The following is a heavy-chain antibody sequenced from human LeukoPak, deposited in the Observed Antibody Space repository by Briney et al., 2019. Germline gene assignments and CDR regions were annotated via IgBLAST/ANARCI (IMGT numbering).Heavy chain of an antibody. J-gene: IGHJ3*02. CDR1: GFTFSSYS. CDR3: ARDRNGYSYGYPRRAAFDI. V-gene: IGHV3-21*01. CDR2: ISSSSSYI. D-gene: IGHD5-18*01. Sequence: PGGSLRLSCAASGFTFSSYSMNWVRQAPGKGLEWVSSISSSSSYIYYADSVKGRFTISRDNAKNSLYLQMNSLRAEDTAVYYCARDRNGYSYGYPRRAAFDIWGQGTMVTVSS.